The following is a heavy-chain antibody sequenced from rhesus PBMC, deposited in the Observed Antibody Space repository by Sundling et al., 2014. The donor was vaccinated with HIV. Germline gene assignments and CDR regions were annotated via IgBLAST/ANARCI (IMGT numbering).Heavy chain of an antibody. CDR3: AREEWQLYVDY. D-gene: IGHD1-44*02. CDR1: GDSISGDYY. CDR2: IYGSSAST. Sequence: QVQLQESGPGLVKPSETLSLTCAVSGDSISGDYYWSWIRQPPGKGLEWIGNIYGSSASTNYNPSLKSRVSISRDTSKNQFSLKLRSVTAADTAVYYCAREEWQLYVDYWGQGVLVTVSS. V-gene: IGHV4-106*01. J-gene: IGHJ4*01.